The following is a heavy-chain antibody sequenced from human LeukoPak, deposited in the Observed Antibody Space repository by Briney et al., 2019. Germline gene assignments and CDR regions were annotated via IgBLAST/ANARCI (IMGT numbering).Heavy chain of an antibody. CDR2: IYHRGTT. CDR3: ARAGSRYPDY. D-gene: IGHD3-16*02. V-gene: IGHV4-38-2*01. Sequence: PSETLSLTCVVSGYSISSGYFWGWIRQPPGNGLEWIGSIYHRGTTYYNPSLKSRVTISLDTSKNQFSLNLSSVTAADTAVYYCARAGSRYPDYWGQGTLVTVSS. J-gene: IGHJ4*02. CDR1: GYSISSGYF.